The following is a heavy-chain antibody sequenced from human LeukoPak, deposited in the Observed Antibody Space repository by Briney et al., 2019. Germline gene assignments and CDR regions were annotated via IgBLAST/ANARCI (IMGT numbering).Heavy chain of an antibody. J-gene: IGHJ4*02. V-gene: IGHV4-39*01. CDR3: ARSSWIQLPPSY. CDR2: IYYSGST. Sequence: SETLSLTCTVSGGSISSSSYYWGWIRQPPGKGLEWIGSIYYSGSTYYNPSLKSRVTISVDTSKNQFSLKLSSVTAAATGVYYCARSSWIQLPPSYWGQGTLVTVSS. CDR1: GGSISSSSYY. D-gene: IGHD5-18*01.